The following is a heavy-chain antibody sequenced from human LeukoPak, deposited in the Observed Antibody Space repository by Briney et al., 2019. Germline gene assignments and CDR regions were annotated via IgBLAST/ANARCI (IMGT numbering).Heavy chain of an antibody. CDR3: ARGGQLRYFDWLSYNWFDP. CDR2: IYPSGTT. J-gene: IGHJ5*02. CDR1: GYSISSGYY. Sequence: SETLSLTCTVSGYSISSGYYWGWIRQPPGKGLEWIGNIYPSGTTYYNPSLKTRVAISVDTSKNQFSLKLSSVTAADTAVYFCARGGQLRYFDWLSYNWFDPWGQGTLVTVSS. V-gene: IGHV4-38-2*02. D-gene: IGHD3-9*01.